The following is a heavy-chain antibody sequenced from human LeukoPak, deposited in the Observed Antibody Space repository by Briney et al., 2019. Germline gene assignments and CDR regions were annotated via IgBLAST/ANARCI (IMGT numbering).Heavy chain of an antibody. CDR3: GRVISGAIDY. D-gene: IGHD2-15*01. CDR1: GFTFGGYA. J-gene: IGHJ4*02. Sequence: PGGSLRLSCAGSGFTFGGYAMSWVRQAPGKGLEWVANIKHDGSEMWYVDSVEGRFTVSKDNAERSMYLQMNSLRAEDTAVYYCGRVISGAIDYWGQGTLVTVSS. CDR2: IKHDGSEM. V-gene: IGHV3-7*01.